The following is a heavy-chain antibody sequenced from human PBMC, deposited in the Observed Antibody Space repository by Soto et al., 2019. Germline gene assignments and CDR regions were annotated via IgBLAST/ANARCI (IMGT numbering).Heavy chain of an antibody. V-gene: IGHV4-59*11. CDR3: ARDGREASGMDV. CDR2: IYYRGST. CDR1: GGSISSHY. J-gene: IGHJ6*02. D-gene: IGHD1-26*01. Sequence: SETLSLTCTVSGGSISSHYWSWVRQAPGKGLEWIGHIYYRGSTSYNPSLRSRSTISVDTSNNQFSLKLNSVATADTAVYYCARDGREASGMDVWGQGTKVTVSS.